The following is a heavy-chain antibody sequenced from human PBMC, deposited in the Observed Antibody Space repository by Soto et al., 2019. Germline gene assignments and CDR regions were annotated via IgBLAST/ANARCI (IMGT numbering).Heavy chain of an antibody. Sequence: QVQLVQSGAEVKKPGASVQVSCKASGLAFPIDDIIWVRLTIGQGLEFMGWMNPSGSNTGYAQKFQGRATFTWNTPTSTAYMDLSGLRSEDTAVYYCARYRTKVPVAFDVWGQGTMVTVSS. J-gene: IGHJ3*01. CDR3: ARYRTKVPVAFDV. D-gene: IGHD3-16*02. CDR2: MNPSGSNT. CDR1: GLAFPIDD. V-gene: IGHV1-8*01.